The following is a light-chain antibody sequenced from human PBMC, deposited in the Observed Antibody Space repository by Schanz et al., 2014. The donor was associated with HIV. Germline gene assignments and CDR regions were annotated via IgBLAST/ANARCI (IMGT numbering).Light chain of an antibody. CDR1: SSDVGADNS. J-gene: IGLJ2*01. CDR3: SSFTSSNTVV. Sequence: QSALTQPASVSGSPGQSITISCTGTSSDVGADNSVSWYQQHPGRAPRLLVYDVTYRPSGVSNRFSGSKSGNTASLTISGLQPEDEADYYCSSFTSSNTVVFGGGTKLTVL. CDR2: DVT. V-gene: IGLV2-14*03.